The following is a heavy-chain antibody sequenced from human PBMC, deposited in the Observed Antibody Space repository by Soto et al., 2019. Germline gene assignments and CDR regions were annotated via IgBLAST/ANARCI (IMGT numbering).Heavy chain of an antibody. V-gene: IGHV1-18*01. CDR1: RYTFTSYG. Sequence: ASVKVSCEASRYTFTSYGSSWVRQAPGQGLEWMGWISAYNGNTNYAQKLQGRVTMTTDTSTSTAYTELRSLRSDDTAVYYCARVCSGGSCYSVGYYYGMDVWGQGTTVPVSS. J-gene: IGHJ6*02. D-gene: IGHD2-15*01. CDR3: ARVCSGGSCYSVGYYYGMDV. CDR2: ISAYNGNT.